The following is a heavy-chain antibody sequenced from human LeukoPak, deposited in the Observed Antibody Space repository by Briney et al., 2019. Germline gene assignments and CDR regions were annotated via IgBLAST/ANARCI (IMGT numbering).Heavy chain of an antibody. V-gene: IGHV4-38-2*02. CDR1: DYSISSGYY. CDR2: IYYSGST. CDR3: AREVGTGTCDY. J-gene: IGHJ4*02. D-gene: IGHD1-7*01. Sequence: SETLSLTCSVSDYSISSGYYWGWIRQPPGKGLEWIGYIYYSGSTYYNPSLKSRVTISVDRSKNQFSLKLSSVTAADTAVYYCAREVGTGTCDYWGQGTLVTVSS.